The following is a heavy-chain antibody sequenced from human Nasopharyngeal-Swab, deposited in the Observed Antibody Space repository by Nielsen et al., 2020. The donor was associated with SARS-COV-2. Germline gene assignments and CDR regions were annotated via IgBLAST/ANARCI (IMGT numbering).Heavy chain of an antibody. J-gene: IGHJ4*02. Sequence: WIRQSPGKGLEWIGYIYFSGSTNYNTSLKSRVTISVDTSKNQFSLKLSSVTGADAAVYYCARVCGATCLNWGQGTLVTVSS. D-gene: IGHD1-26*01. CDR2: IYFSGST. CDR3: ARVCGATCLN. V-gene: IGHV4-59*01.